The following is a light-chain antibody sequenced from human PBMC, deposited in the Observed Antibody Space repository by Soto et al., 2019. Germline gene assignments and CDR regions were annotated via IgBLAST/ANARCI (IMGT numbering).Light chain of an antibody. V-gene: IGKV3-11*01. CDR3: QQRNNWYT. CDR2: DAS. J-gene: IGKJ2*01. Sequence: EIVLTQSPATLSLSPWERATLSCRASLSVGSSLAWYQQKPGQAPRLLIYDASSRATGIPARFSGSGSGTDFTLTISSLEPEDFAVYYCQQRNNWYTFGQGTKLEIK. CDR1: LSVGSS.